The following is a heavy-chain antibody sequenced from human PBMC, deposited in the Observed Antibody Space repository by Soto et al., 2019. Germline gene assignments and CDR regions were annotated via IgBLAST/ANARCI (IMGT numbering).Heavy chain of an antibody. J-gene: IGHJ6*03. D-gene: IGHD6-13*01. CDR2: ISAYNGNT. V-gene: IGHV1-18*01. CDR1: GYTFTSYG. CDR3: ARAYSSSCYTRIYYYYYYMDV. Sequence: ASVKVSCKASGYTFTSYGISWVRQAPGQGLEWMGWISAYNGNTNYAQKLQGRVTMTTDTSTSTAYMELRSLRSDDTAVYYCARAYSSSCYTRIYYYYYYMDVWGKGTTVTVSS.